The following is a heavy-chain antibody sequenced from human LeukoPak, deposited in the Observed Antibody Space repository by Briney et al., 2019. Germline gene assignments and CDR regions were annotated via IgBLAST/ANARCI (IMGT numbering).Heavy chain of an antibody. CDR2: INSNRGVI. V-gene: IGHV1-2*02. CDR3: ARSSSGWTFDY. CDR1: GYTFTGYY. D-gene: IGHD6-19*01. J-gene: IGHJ4*02. Sequence: ASVKVSCKASGYTFTGYYMHWVRQAPGQGLEWMGWINSNRGVIKYAQKFQGRVTMTRDTSISTAYMELNSLRSDDTAVYYCARSSSGWTFDYWGQGTLVTVSS.